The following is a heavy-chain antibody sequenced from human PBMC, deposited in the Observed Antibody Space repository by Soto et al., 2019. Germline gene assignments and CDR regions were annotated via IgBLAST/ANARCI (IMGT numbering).Heavy chain of an antibody. Sequence: QVQLVQSGAEVKKPGSSVKVSCKASGGTFSSYAISWVRQAPGQGLEWMGGIIPIFGTANYAQNFQGRVTIIADKSTSTAYMELSSLRSEDTAVYYCARHLGGGNVVVISYFYNGMDVWGQGTTVTVSS. V-gene: IGHV1-69*06. D-gene: IGHD2-15*01. CDR3: ARHLGGGNVVVISYFYNGMDV. CDR1: GGTFSSYA. CDR2: IIPIFGTA. J-gene: IGHJ6*02.